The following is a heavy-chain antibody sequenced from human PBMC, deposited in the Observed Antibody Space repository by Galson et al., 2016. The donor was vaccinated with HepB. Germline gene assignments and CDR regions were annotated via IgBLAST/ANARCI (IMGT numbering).Heavy chain of an antibody. V-gene: IGHV3-33*06. D-gene: IGHD6-19*01. CDR2: MWFDASNK. CDR1: GFTFNNYG. CDR3: AKESHRGGWFDNYGMDV. J-gene: IGHJ6*02. Sequence: SLRLSCAASGFTFNNYGIHWVRQAPGKGLEWVAVMWFDASNKYYADSVKGRFTISRDNSKNTLYLHMNSLRAEATAIYYCAKESHRGGWFDNYGMDVWGQGTTVTFSS.